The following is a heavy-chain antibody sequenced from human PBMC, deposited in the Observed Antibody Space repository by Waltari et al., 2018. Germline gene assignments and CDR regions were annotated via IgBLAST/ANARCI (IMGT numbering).Heavy chain of an antibody. J-gene: IGHJ3*02. CDR2: ISGNGGET. CDR1: GLTFGKYA. V-gene: IGHV3-23*01. Sequence: EVQLLVSGGGSVQPGGSLRLFCAASGLTFGKYAMTWVRQASGKGLEWVSTISGNGGETFYADSVRGRFTISRDNSRNMVFLQMNSLRDDDTAVYFCAKGGHFSAFDIWGQGTMVTVSS. CDR3: AKGGHFSAFDI.